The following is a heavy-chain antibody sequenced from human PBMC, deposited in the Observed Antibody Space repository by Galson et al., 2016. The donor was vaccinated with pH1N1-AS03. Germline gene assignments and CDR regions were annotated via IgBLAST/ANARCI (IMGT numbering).Heavy chain of an antibody. D-gene: IGHD3/OR15-3a*01. J-gene: IGHJ4*02. Sequence: SVKVSCKASGDTVTDYYIHWVRQAPGQGLEWMGWINTKSGGTKFDQKFQGRVTMTRDTTINTLYMELSSLRSDDTAIYFCARGYNVWTAFDYWGQGTLVTVSS. CDR1: GDTVTDYY. V-gene: IGHV1-2*02. CDR3: ARGYNVWTAFDY. CDR2: INTKSGGT.